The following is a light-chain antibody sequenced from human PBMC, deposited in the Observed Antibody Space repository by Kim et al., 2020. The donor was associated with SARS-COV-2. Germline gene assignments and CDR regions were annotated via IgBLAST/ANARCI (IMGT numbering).Light chain of an antibody. J-gene: IGKJ2*01. CDR3: QQYNNWQT. CDR1: QTVSSD. Sequence: EIEMTQSPATLSVSPGERATLSCRASQTVSSDLAWYQQKPGQAPRLLIYGASTRATGIPARFSGSGSGTEFTLTISSLQSEDFAVYYCQQYNNWQTFGQGTKREI. CDR2: GAS. V-gene: IGKV3-15*01.